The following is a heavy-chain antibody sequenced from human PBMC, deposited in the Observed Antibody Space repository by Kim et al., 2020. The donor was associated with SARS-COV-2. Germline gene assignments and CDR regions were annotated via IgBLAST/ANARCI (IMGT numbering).Heavy chain of an antibody. J-gene: IGHJ6*03. CDR2: INSDGSG. D-gene: IGHD1-26*01. Sequence: GGSLRLSCAASGFNVSNAWMNWVRQAPGKGLEWVCVINSDGSGGTTDSATPRICISTDKSKNIKHIQLKQMRSVDTAESDCACGRAVERPILGCDCYY. CDR3: ACGRAVERPILGCDCYY. V-gene: IGHV3-66*01. CDR1: GFNVSNAW.